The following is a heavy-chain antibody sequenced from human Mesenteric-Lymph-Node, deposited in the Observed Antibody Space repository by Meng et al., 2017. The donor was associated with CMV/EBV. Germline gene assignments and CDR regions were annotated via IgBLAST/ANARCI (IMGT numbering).Heavy chain of an antibody. CDR3: ARGSSYDILTGYFDY. CDR1: GGSFSGYY. D-gene: IGHD3-9*01. CDR2: INHSGST. J-gene: IGHJ4*02. Sequence: QVPLRQWCARLLKPSDTLSGTCGVDGGSFSGYYWNWIRQSPEKGLEWIGEINHSGSTTYNPSFTSRIIISVDTSTNQISLNMSSVTAADTAVYYCARGSSYDILTGYFDYWGQGALVTVSS. V-gene: IGHV4-34*01.